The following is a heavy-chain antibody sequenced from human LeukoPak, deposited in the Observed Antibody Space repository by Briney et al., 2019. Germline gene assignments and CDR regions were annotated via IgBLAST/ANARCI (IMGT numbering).Heavy chain of an antibody. J-gene: IGHJ4*02. CDR3: ARDAGPKVATIPLDY. Sequence: SETLSLTCTVSGGSISSSSYYWGWIRQPPGKGLEWIGSIYYSGSTYYNPSLKSRVTISVDTSKNQFSLKLSSVTAADTAVYYCARDAGPKVATIPLDYWGQGTLVTVSS. D-gene: IGHD5-12*01. CDR1: GGSISSSSYY. V-gene: IGHV4-39*07. CDR2: IYYSGST.